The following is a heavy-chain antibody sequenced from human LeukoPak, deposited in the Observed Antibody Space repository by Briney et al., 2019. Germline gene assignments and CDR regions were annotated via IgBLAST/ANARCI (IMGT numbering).Heavy chain of an antibody. V-gene: IGHV3-23*01. D-gene: IGHD1-1*01. J-gene: IGHJ4*02. Sequence: GGSLRLSCAASGFSFSTYAMSWVRQAPGRGPEWVSSIRGGGKTFYADSVKGRFTLSRDDSRNTVYLQLNNLRVEDTAKYYCAKANWVSNADAVWWGQGTQVTVSS. CDR1: GFSFSTYA. CDR2: IRGGGKT. CDR3: AKANWVSNADAVW.